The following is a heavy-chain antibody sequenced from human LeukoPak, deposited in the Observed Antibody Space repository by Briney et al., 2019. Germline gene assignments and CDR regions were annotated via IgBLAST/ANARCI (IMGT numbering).Heavy chain of an antibody. CDR2: IKSKTDGGTT. J-gene: IGHJ4*02. V-gene: IGHV3-15*01. CDR1: GFTFSNAW. D-gene: IGHD2-15*01. CDR3: ARDHLKPRYCSGGSCYSGYLDY. Sequence: PGGSLRLSCAASGFTFSNAWMSWVRQAPGKGLEWVGRIKSKTDGGTTDYAAPVKGRFTISRDDSKNTLYLQMNSLKTEDTAVYYCARDHLKPRYCSGGSCYSGYLDYWGQGTLVTVSS.